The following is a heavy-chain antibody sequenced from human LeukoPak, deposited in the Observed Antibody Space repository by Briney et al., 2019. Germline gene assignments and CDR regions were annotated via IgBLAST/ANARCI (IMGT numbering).Heavy chain of an antibody. J-gene: IGHJ4*02. CDR2: ISGSTYYI. V-gene: IGHV3-21*01. Sequence: GGSLRLSCAASGFTFSSYGMHWVRQAPGKGLEWVSFISGSTYYINYADSVEGRFTISRDNAKNSLYLQLDSLSADDTAVYYCATGDYFDDWGQGTLVTVSS. CDR3: ATGDYFDD. CDR1: GFTFSSYG.